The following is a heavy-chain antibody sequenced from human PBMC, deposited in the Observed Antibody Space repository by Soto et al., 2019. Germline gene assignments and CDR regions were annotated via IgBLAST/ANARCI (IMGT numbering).Heavy chain of an antibody. D-gene: IGHD2-2*01. Sequence: ASVKVSCKASGYTFTGYYMHWVRQAPGQGLEWMGWINPNSGGTKYAQKFQGWVTMTRDTSISTAYMELSRLRSDDTAVYYCARAIYCSSTSCYPFDYWGQGTLVTVSS. CDR2: INPNSGGT. J-gene: IGHJ4*02. V-gene: IGHV1-2*04. CDR3: ARAIYCSSTSCYPFDY. CDR1: GYTFTGYY.